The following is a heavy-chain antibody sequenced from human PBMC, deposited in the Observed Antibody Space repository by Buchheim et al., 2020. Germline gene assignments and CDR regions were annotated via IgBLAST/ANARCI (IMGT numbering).Heavy chain of an antibody. CDR2: ISSSGSTI. J-gene: IGHJ6*02. V-gene: IGHV3-11*01. CDR1: GFTFSDYY. CDR3: ARDTVDCSSTSCYSGYYYYYGMDV. D-gene: IGHD2-2*01. Sequence: QVQLVESGGGLVKPGGSLRLSCAASGFTFSDYYMSWIRQAPGKGLEWVSYISSSGSTIYYADSLKGRFTISRDNAKNSLYLQMNSLRAEDTAVYYCARDTVDCSSTSCYSGYYYYYGMDVWGQGTT.